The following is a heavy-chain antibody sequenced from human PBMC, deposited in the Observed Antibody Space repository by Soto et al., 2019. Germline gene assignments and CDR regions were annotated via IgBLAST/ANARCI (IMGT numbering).Heavy chain of an antibody. V-gene: IGHV3-53*04. D-gene: IGHD6-19*01. CDR2: IFTGGST. CDR1: GFTVSSNY. J-gene: IGHJ3*02. CDR3: ARDRYSSGWLDAFDI. Sequence: GGSLRLSCAASGFTVSSNYMSWVRQAPGKGLEWVSVIFTGGSTYYADSVKGRFAISRHSSKNTVYLQMNSLRAEDTAVYYCARDRYSSGWLDAFDIWGQGTMVTVSS.